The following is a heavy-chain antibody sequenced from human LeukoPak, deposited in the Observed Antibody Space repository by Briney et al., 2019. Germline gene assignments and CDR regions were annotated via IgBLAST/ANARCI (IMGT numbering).Heavy chain of an antibody. CDR3: ARLGSRHGYNWGDL. CDR2: VYPATSDT. Sequence: GESLQISCKGSGYSFPNYWIGWVRQMPGKGLEWIGIVYPATSDTTYSPSFQGQVTISADKSSSTAYLQWSSLKASDTAMYYCARLGSRHGYNWGDLWGQGTLVSVSS. V-gene: IGHV5-51*01. J-gene: IGHJ5*02. CDR1: GYSFPNYW. D-gene: IGHD5-24*01.